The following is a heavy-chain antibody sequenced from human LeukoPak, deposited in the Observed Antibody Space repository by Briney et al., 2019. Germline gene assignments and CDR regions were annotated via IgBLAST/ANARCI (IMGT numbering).Heavy chain of an antibody. CDR2: INHSGST. V-gene: IGHV4-34*01. CDR1: GGSFSGYY. J-gene: IGHJ6*02. CDR3: ARVPDYYDSSGYPLYYYYYGMDV. Sequence: SETLSLTCAVYGGSFSGYYWSWIRQPPGKGLEWIGEINHSGSTNYNPSLKNRVTISVDTSKNQFSLKLSSVTAADTAVYYCARVPDYYDSSGYPLYYYYYGMDVWGQGTTVTVSS. D-gene: IGHD3-22*01.